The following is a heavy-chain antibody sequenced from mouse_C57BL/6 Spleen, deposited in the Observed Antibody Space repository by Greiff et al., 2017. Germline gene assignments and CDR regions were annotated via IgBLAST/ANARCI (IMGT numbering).Heavy chain of an antibody. CDR3: ARSHGSSYYYYAMDY. CDR1: GYAFSSYW. CDR2: IYPGDGDT. Sequence: QVQLQQSGAELVKPGASVKISCKASGYAFSSYWMNWVKQRPGKGLEWIGQIYPGDGDTNYNGKFKGKDTLTADKSSSTAYMQLSSLTSEDSAVYFCARSHGSSYYYYAMDYWGQGTSVTVSS. D-gene: IGHD1-1*01. V-gene: IGHV1-80*01. J-gene: IGHJ4*01.